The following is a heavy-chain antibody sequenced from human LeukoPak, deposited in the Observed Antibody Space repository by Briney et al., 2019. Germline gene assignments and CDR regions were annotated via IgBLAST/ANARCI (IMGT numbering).Heavy chain of an antibody. Sequence: SETLSLTCTVSGGSISSYYWSWIRQPLGKGLEWIGYIYYSGSTNYNPSLKSRVTISVDTSKNQFSLKLSSVTAADTAVYYCARTRPIYDSSGYYYEFHYWGQGTLVTVSS. CDR2: IYYSGST. CDR1: GGSISSYY. J-gene: IGHJ4*02. CDR3: ARTRPIYDSSGYYYEFHY. V-gene: IGHV4-59*01. D-gene: IGHD3-22*01.